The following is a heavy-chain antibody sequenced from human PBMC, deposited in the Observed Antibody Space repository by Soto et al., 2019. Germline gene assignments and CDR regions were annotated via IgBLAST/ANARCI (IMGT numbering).Heavy chain of an antibody. Sequence: EVQLVESGGSLVKPGGSLRLSCAASGFTFSSDSMNWVRQAPGKGLEWVSTISSSSSYIYYADSVKGRFTISRDNAKNSLYLQMNSLRAEDTAVYYCARYNYDYIWGSYRYNDAFDIWGQGTMVTVSS. J-gene: IGHJ3*02. V-gene: IGHV3-21*01. CDR3: ARYNYDYIWGSYRYNDAFDI. CDR2: ISSSSSYI. D-gene: IGHD3-16*02. CDR1: GFTFSSDS.